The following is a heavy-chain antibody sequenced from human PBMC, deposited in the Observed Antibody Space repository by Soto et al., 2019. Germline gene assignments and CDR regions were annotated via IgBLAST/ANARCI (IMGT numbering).Heavy chain of an antibody. CDR1: GGNFITFA. Sequence: QVELVQSGAEVKKPGSSVKVSCKASGGNFITFAISWVRQAPGQGLEWMGEIIPISSTTKSAHKFQARVTISADGSTSAVQMELRSLKSEDAAIYFCAKNRGFDPFGCYGGDVWGQGTTVTVSS. D-gene: IGHD3-10*01. CDR3: AKNRGFDPFGCYGGDV. CDR2: IIPISSTT. J-gene: IGHJ6*02. V-gene: IGHV1-69*01.